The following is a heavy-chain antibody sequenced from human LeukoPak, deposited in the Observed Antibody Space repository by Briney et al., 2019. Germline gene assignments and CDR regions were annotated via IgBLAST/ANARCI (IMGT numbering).Heavy chain of an antibody. CDR2: INPNYGGT. V-gene: IGHV1-2*02. Sequence: GASVKVSCKASGYTFTDYYIHWVRQAPGQGLEWMGWINPNYGGTNYAQKFQGRVTMSRDSSISTAYMELSRLRSDDTTVYYCTRSLFSGYDKRAFDMWGQGTMVTVSS. J-gene: IGHJ3*02. CDR1: GYTFTDYY. D-gene: IGHD5-12*01. CDR3: TRSLFSGYDKRAFDM.